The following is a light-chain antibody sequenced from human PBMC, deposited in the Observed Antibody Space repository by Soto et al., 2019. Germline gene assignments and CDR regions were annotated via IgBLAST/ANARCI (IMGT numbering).Light chain of an antibody. J-gene: IGKJ1*01. V-gene: IGKV3-20*01. CDR2: GAS. Sequence: ESVLTQSPGTLSLSRGERATLSCRASQSVGSSYLAGYQQKPGQAPRLLIFGASSRAAGIPDRFSGSGSGTDFTLTISRMEPEDFAVYYCQQYGGSPGTFFQGTKVEVK. CDR1: QSVGSSY. CDR3: QQYGGSPGT.